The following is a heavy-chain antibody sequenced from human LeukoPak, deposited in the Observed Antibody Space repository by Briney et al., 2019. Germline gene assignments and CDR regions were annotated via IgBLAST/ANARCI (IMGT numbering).Heavy chain of an antibody. CDR3: ARDRERYSSSSGVPTWFDP. D-gene: IGHD6-6*01. Sequence: ASVKVSCKASGYTFTSYYMHWVRQAPGQGLEWMGIINPSGGSTSSAQKFQGRVTMTRDMSTSTVYMELSSLRSEDTAVYYCARDRERYSSSSGVPTWFDPWGQGTLVTVSS. CDR1: GYTFTSYY. V-gene: IGHV1-46*01. CDR2: INPSGGST. J-gene: IGHJ5*02.